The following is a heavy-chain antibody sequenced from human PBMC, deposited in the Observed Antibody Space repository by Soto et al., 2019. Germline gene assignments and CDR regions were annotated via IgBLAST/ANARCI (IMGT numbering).Heavy chain of an antibody. Sequence: QLQLQESGPGLVKPSETLSLTCTVSGGSISSSSYYWGWIRQPPGKGLEWIGSIYYSVNTYYTPSLKSRVTISVDTSKNQFSLKLSSVTAADTAVYYCAREGGRYCTGGSCQVDYWGQGPLVTVSS. CDR2: IYYSVNT. CDR1: GGSISSSSYY. CDR3: AREGGRYCTGGSCQVDY. D-gene: IGHD2-15*01. J-gene: IGHJ4*02. V-gene: IGHV4-39*02.